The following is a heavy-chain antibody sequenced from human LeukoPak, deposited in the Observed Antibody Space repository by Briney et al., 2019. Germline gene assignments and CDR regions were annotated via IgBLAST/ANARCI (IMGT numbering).Heavy chain of an antibody. J-gene: IGHJ4*02. Sequence: SQTLSLTCTVSGGSISSGGYYWSWIRQHPGKGLEWIGYIYYSGSTYYNPSLKSRVTISVDTSKNQFSLKLSSVTAADTAVYYCARGRDGYIYVLHYFDYWGQGTLVTVSS. D-gene: IGHD5-24*01. CDR1: GGSISSGGYY. V-gene: IGHV4-31*03. CDR2: IYYSGST. CDR3: ARGRDGYIYVLHYFDY.